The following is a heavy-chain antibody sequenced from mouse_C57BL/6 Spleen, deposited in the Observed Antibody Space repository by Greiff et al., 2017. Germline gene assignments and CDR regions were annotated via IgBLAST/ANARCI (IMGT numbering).Heavy chain of an antibody. CDR3: AKDYYGSSYGWYFDV. CDR2: ISSGSSTI. V-gene: IGHV5-17*01. D-gene: IGHD1-1*01. CDR1: GFTFSDYG. J-gene: IGHJ1*03. Sequence: EVQLVESGGGLVKPGGSLKLSCAASGFTFSDYGMHWVRQAPETGLEWVAYISSGSSTIYYADTVKGRFTISRDTAKNTLFLQMTSLRSEDTAMYYCAKDYYGSSYGWYFDVWGTGTTVTVSS.